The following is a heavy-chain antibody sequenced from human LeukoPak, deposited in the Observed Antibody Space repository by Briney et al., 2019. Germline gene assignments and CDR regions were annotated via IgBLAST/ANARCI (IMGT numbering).Heavy chain of an antibody. V-gene: IGHV3-23*01. D-gene: IGHD3-22*01. J-gene: IGHJ4*02. CDR3: ARFWPAMIVVVITRGFDY. CDR1: GFTFSSYW. Sequence: GGSLRLSCAASGFTFSSYWMHWVRQAPGKGLEWVSAISGSGGSTFYADSVKGRFTISRDNSKNTLYLQMNSLRAEDTAVYYCARFWPAMIVVVITRGFDYWGQGTLVTVSS. CDR2: ISGSGGST.